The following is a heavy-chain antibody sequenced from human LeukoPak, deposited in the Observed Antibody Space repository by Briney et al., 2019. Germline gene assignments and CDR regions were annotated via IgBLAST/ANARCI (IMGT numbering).Heavy chain of an antibody. J-gene: IGHJ4*02. Sequence: GGSLRLSCAASGFTFSNYWMSWVRQAPGEGLEWVANIKQDGSDKYYVDSLKGRFTISRDNAKNSLYLQMNSLRAEDTAVYYCARALPTMVLDYWGQGTLVTVSS. CDR1: GFTFSNYW. D-gene: IGHD3-10*01. CDR3: ARALPTMVLDY. CDR2: IKQDGSDK. V-gene: IGHV3-7*01.